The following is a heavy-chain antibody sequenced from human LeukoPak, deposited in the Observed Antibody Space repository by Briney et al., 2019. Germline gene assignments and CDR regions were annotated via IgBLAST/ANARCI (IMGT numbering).Heavy chain of an antibody. CDR3: ARGEHQFPFDY. D-gene: IGHD2-21*01. J-gene: IGHJ4*02. CDR1: GGSISSGDYY. V-gene: IGHV4-30-4*01. Sequence: KPPQTLSLTCTVSGGSISSGDYYWTWIRQPPGKGLEWIGYIYYSGSTYYNPSLKSRVTISVDTSKNQFSLKLSSVTAADTAVYYCARGEHQFPFDYWGQGTLVTVSS. CDR2: IYYSGST.